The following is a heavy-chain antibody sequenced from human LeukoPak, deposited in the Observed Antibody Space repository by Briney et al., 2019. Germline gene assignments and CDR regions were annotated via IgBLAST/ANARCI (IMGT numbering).Heavy chain of an antibody. CDR2: MFDSGGT. D-gene: IGHD2-15*01. CDR1: GVSISSYD. Sequence: PSETLSLTCTVSGVSISSYDWTWIRQPPGKGLEWVCDMFDSGGTNYYPALKRRVTISVGTSKNQFSLKLSSGTAADTAVYYCVRAKVVVAATDFDYWGQGTLVTVSS. J-gene: IGHJ4*02. V-gene: IGHV4-59*01. CDR3: VRAKVVVAATDFDY.